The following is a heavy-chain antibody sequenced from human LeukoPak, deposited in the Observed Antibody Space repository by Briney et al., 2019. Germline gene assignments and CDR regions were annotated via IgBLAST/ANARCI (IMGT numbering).Heavy chain of an antibody. J-gene: IGHJ4*02. D-gene: IGHD3-22*01. CDR1: GGSISSSSYY. Sequence: SETLSLTCTVSGGSISSSSYYWGWIRQPPGKGLEWIGSIYYSGSTYYNPSLKSRVTISVDTSKNQFSLKLSSVTAADTAVYYCARASYDSSGSIDYWGQGTLVTVSS. V-gene: IGHV4-39*07. CDR2: IYYSGST. CDR3: ARASYDSSGSIDY.